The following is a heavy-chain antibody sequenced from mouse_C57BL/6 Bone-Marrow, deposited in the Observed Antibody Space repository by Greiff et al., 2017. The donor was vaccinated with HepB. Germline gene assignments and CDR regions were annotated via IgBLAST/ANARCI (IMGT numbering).Heavy chain of an antibody. Sequence: VQLQQPGAELVRPGSSVKLSCKASGYTFTSYWMDWVKQRPGQGLEWIGNIYPSDSETHYNQKFKDKATLTVDKSSSTAYMQLSSLTSEDSAVYYCARGIYYDYDESPYYAMDYWGQGTSVTVSS. CDR2: IYPSDSET. J-gene: IGHJ4*01. D-gene: IGHD2-4*01. CDR3: ARGIYYDYDESPYYAMDY. V-gene: IGHV1-61*01. CDR1: GYTFTSYW.